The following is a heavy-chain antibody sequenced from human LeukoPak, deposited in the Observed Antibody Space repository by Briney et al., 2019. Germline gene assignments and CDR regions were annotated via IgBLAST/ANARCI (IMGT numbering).Heavy chain of an antibody. V-gene: IGHV3-21*01. CDR3: ARSSSSWEGDY. J-gene: IGHJ4*02. CDR1: GFTFSDYS. CDR2: ISRTSTYI. Sequence: GGSLRLSCAASGFTFSDYSMNWVRQAPGKGLEWVSSISRTSTYIYYADSVKGRFTISRDNAENSLYLQMNSLRAEDTAVYYCARSSSSWEGDYWGQGTLVTVSS. D-gene: IGHD6-6*01.